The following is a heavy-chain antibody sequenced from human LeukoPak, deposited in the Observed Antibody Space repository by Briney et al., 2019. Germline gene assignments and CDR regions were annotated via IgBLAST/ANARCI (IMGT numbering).Heavy chain of an antibody. Sequence: SETLSLTCTVSGDSISSSSYYWGWLRQPPGRGLEWIGSIYYSGSTYYNPSLKSRVTISVDTSKNHFSLKLSSVTAADTAVYYCARVRKYQLLVYYFDYWGQGTLVTVSS. D-gene: IGHD2-2*01. J-gene: IGHJ4*02. CDR1: GDSISSSSYY. V-gene: IGHV4-39*07. CDR2: IYYSGST. CDR3: ARVRKYQLLVYYFDY.